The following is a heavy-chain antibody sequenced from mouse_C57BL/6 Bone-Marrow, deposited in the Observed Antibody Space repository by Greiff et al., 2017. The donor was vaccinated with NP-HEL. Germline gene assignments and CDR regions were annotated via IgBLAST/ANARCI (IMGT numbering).Heavy chain of an antibody. Sequence: QVQLQQPGTELVKPGASVKLSCKASGYTFTSYWMPWVKQRPGQGLEWIGNINPSNGGTNYNEKFKSKATLTVDKSSSTAYMQLSSLTSEDSAVYYCARCRGYYDYSWFAYWGQGTLVTVSA. J-gene: IGHJ3*01. CDR2: INPSNGGT. D-gene: IGHD2-4*01. V-gene: IGHV1-53*01. CDR3: ARCRGYYDYSWFAY. CDR1: GYTFTSYW.